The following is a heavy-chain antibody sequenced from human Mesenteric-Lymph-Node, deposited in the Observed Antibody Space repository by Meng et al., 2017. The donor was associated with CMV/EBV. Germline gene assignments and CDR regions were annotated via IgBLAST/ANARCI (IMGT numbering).Heavy chain of an antibody. V-gene: IGHV6-1*01. CDR2: TYYRSKWYN. CDR1: RDSVSSNSAA. J-gene: IGHJ2*01. CDR3: TRDSRRYFDL. Sequence: CASSRDSVSSNSAAWNWIRQSPSRGLEWLGRTYYRSKWYNDYAVSVKSRITINPDTSKNQFSLQLNSVTPEDTAVYYCTRDSRRYFDLWGRGTLVTVSS.